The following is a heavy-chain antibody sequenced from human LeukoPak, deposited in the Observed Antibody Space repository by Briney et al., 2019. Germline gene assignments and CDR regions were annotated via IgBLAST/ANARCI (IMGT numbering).Heavy chain of an antibody. CDR2: INHSGST. D-gene: IGHD6-19*01. Sequence: SETLSLTCAVYGESFIYNYWTWIRQPPGKGLEWIGEINHSGSTNYNPSLKSRVTISVDTSKNQFSLKLSSVTAADTAVYYCARRYSSSPRVRSYYFDYWGQGTLVTVSS. CDR1: GESFIYNY. V-gene: IGHV4-34*01. CDR3: ARRYSSSPRVRSYYFDY. J-gene: IGHJ4*02.